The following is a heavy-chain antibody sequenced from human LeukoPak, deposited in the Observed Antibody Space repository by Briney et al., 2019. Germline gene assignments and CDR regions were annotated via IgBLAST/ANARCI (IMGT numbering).Heavy chain of an antibody. V-gene: IGHV1-18*01. CDR3: ARDILLWFGELLPSYYFDY. CDR2: ISAYNGNT. Sequence: VSVKVSCKASGYTFTSYGISWVRQAPGQGLEWMGWISAYNGNTNYAQKLQGRVTMTTDTSTSTAYMELRSLRSDDTAVYYCARDILLWFGELLPSYYFDYWGQGTLVTVSS. J-gene: IGHJ4*02. D-gene: IGHD3-10*01. CDR1: GYTFTSYG.